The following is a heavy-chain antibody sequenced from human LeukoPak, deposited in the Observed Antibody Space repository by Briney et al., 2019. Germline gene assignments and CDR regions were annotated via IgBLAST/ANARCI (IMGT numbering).Heavy chain of an antibody. V-gene: IGHV3-23*01. CDR2: ISNGNT. J-gene: IGHJ5*02. Sequence: GGSLRLSCAASGFPFSNHAMSWVRQPPGKGLEWVSAISNGNTYYADAVRGRFTISRDDSKNMVYLQMNSLRDEDTALYYCVREAGYCASVCLKSNWFDPWGQGTLVTVSS. CDR1: GFPFSNHA. CDR3: VREAGYCASVCLKSNWFDP. D-gene: IGHD2-21*02.